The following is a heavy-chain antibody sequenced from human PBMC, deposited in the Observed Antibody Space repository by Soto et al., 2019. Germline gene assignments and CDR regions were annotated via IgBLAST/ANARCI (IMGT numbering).Heavy chain of an antibody. CDR3: AKNGDFWSWGMDV. CDR2: ISESGDGT. Sequence: SGGSLRLSCAASGFTFNTYAMTWVRQAPGKGLEWVSLISESGDGTYYADSVKGRFTISRDNSQRTLNLQMNSLRAEDTAVYYCAKNGDFWSWGMDVWGQGTTVTV. D-gene: IGHD3-3*01. V-gene: IGHV3-23*01. CDR1: GFTFNTYA. J-gene: IGHJ6*02.